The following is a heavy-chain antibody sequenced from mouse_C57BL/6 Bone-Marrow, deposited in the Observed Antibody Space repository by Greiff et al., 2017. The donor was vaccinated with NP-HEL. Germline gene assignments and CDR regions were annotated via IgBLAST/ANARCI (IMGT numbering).Heavy chain of an antibody. Sequence: PGQGLEWIGMIHPNSGSTNYNEKFKSKATLTVDKSSSTAYMQLSSLTSEDSAVYYCAKGTIPDWFAYWGQGTLVTVSA. D-gene: IGHD2-14*01. CDR3: AKGTIPDWFAY. CDR2: IHPNSGST. V-gene: IGHV1-64*01. J-gene: IGHJ3*01.